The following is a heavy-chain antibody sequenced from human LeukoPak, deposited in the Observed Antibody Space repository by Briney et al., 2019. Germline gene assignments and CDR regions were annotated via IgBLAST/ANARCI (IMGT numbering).Heavy chain of an antibody. CDR3: AKGSNTWPSLFDY. CDR2: ISWDGTRT. V-gene: IGHV3-43*01. CDR1: GFTFDDYA. J-gene: IGHJ4*02. Sequence: GGSLRLSCAASGFTFDDYAMHWVRQGPGKGLEWVSLISWDGTRTNYADSLKGRFAISRDNSKNSLYLQMDSLRTEDTALYYCAKGSNTWPSLFDYWGQGSLVTVSS.